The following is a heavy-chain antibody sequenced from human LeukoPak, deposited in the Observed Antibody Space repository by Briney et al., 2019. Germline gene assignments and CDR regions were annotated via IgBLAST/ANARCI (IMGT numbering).Heavy chain of an antibody. CDR1: GGTFSSYA. CDR3: ARVESQGDYYYYMDV. CDR2: IIPIFGTA. J-gene: IGHJ6*03. V-gene: IGHV1-69*05. D-gene: IGHD1-1*01. Sequence: ASVKVSCKASGGTFSSYAISWVRQAPGQGLEWMGGIIPIFGTANYAQKFQGRVTITTDESTSTAYMELSSLRSEDTAVYYRARVESQGDYYYYMDVWGKGTTVTVSS.